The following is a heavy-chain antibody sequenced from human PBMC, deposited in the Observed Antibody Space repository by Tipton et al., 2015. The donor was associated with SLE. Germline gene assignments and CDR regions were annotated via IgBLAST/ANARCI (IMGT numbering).Heavy chain of an antibody. Sequence: LRLSCTVSRGSVTNYYWSWIRQAPGKGLEWIGHIYSSGITSYNPSLRSRVTMSLDTSKNQFSLRLNSVTAADTALYYCARRSGENWYFDLWGRGTLVSVSS. D-gene: IGHD1-14*01. CDR3: ARRSGENWYFDL. J-gene: IGHJ2*01. V-gene: IGHV4-4*09. CDR2: IYSSGIT. CDR1: RGSVTNYY.